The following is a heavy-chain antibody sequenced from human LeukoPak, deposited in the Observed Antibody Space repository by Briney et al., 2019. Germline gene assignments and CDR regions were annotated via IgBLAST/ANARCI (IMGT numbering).Heavy chain of an antibody. D-gene: IGHD2-2*01. J-gene: IGHJ4*02. V-gene: IGHV3-49*04. CDR2: IQAKAYGGAT. CDR3: TRAPHPRCSSSGCYLDY. CDR1: GFTFGDCA. Sequence: PGRSLRLSCSTSGFTFGDCAMSWVRQAPGKGLEWVGFIQAKAYGGATKYAASVNGRFSISRDDSQSIANLQMNDLKTEDTAVYYCTRAPHPRCSSSGCYLDYWGQGTLVTVSS.